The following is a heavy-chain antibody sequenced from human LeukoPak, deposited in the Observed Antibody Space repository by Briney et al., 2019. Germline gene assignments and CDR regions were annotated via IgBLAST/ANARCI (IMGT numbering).Heavy chain of an antibody. V-gene: IGHV3-23*01. CDR1: GFTFSSYA. CDR2: ISGSGGST. J-gene: IGHJ6*02. D-gene: IGHD3-9*01. Sequence: GGSLRLSCAASGFTFSSYAMSWVRQAPGKGLEWVSAISGSGGSTYYADSVKGRFTISRDNSKNTLYLQMNSLRAEDTAVYYCAKDNYDILTGYSSAFYYYGMDVWGQGTTVTVSS. CDR3: AKDNYDILTGYSSAFYYYGMDV.